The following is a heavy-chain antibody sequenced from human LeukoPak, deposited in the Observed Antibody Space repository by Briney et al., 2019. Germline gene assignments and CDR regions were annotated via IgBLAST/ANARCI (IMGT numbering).Heavy chain of an antibody. Sequence: PSETLSLTCTVSGGSISSYYWSWIRQPPGKGLEWIGSTYYSGSTYYNPSLKSRVTISVDTSKSQFSLKLSSVTAADTAVYYCATSPYDFWSGYSLPPFDYWGQGTLVTVSS. V-gene: IGHV4-59*12. CDR3: ATSPYDFWSGYSLPPFDY. J-gene: IGHJ4*02. D-gene: IGHD3-3*01. CDR1: GGSISSYY. CDR2: TYYSGST.